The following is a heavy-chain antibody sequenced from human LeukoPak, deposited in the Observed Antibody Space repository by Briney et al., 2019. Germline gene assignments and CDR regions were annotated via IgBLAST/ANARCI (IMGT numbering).Heavy chain of an antibody. V-gene: IGHV4-34*01. Sequence: GSLRLSCAASGFTFSSYAMSWVRQAPGKGLEWIGEINHSGSTNYNPSLKSRVTISVDTSKNQFSLKLSSVTAADTAVYYCARDVGAGTAGWFDPWGQGTLVTVSS. CDR1: GFTFSSYA. J-gene: IGHJ5*02. D-gene: IGHD6-19*01. CDR2: INHSGST. CDR3: ARDVGAGTAGWFDP.